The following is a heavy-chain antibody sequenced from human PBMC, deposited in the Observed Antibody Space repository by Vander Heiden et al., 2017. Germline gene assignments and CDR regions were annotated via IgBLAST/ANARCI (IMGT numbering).Heavy chain of an antibody. CDR3: ATSPLTDYYGSGSYFFDY. V-gene: IGHV3-21*01. D-gene: IGHD3-10*01. Sequence: EVQLVESGGGLVKPGGSLRLSCAASGFTFSRYSRNWVGQAPGKGLEWVSSISSSSSYIYYADSVKGRFTISRDNAKNSLYLQMNSLRAEDTAVYYCATSPLTDYYGSGSYFFDYWGQGTLVTVSS. J-gene: IGHJ4*02. CDR1: GFTFSRYS. CDR2: ISSSSSYI.